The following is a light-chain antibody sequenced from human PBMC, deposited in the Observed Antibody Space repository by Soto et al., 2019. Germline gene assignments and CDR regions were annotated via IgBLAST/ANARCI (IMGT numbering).Light chain of an antibody. J-gene: IGKJ2*01. V-gene: IGKV2D-30*01. CDR1: QSLLYSDGNTY. CDR2: KVS. CDR3: MQGTHWPYT. Sequence: DVVMTQSPHSLPVTLGQPASTSCWSSQSLLYSDGNTYLSWFQQRPGQSPRRLIYKVSNWDSGVPERFSGSGSGTDFTLNISRVEAEDVGVYYCMQGTHWPYTFGQGTKLEIK.